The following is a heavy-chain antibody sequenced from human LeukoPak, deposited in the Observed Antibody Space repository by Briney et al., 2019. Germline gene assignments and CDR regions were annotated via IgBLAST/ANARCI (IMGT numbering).Heavy chain of an antibody. J-gene: IGHJ4*02. CDR2: IKPMFGTG. Sequence: ASVKVSCKTSGGNSNFSAINWVRQAPGQGLEWMGVIKPMFGTGSIPNTATGDYAQKFQGRLSMNADESSTTAYMELSSLRSGDTAVYFCAREIFDSTSGVSQGFDYWGQGTLVTVSS. V-gene: IGHV1-69*13. D-gene: IGHD3-3*01. CDR1: GGNSNFSA. CDR3: AREIFDSTSGVSQGFDY.